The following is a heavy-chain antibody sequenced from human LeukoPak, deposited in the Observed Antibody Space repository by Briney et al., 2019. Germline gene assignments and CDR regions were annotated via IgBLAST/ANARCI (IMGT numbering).Heavy chain of an antibody. D-gene: IGHD6-13*01. J-gene: IGHJ4*02. Sequence: SETLSLTCTVSGGSISSSSYYWGWIRQPPGKGLEWIGSIYYSGSTYYNPSLKSRVTISVDTSKNQFSLKLSSVTAADTAVYYCARGLIIPAAGQHFDYWGQGTMVTVSS. CDR3: ARGLIIPAAGQHFDY. CDR1: GGSISSSSYY. CDR2: IYYSGST. V-gene: IGHV4-39*07.